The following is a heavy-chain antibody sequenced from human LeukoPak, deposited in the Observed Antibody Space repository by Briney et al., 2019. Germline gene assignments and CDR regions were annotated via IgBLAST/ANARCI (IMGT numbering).Heavy chain of an antibody. CDR2: INHSGST. Sequence: SETLSLTCAVYGGSFSGYYWSWIRQPPGKGLEWIGEINHSGSTNYNPSLKSRVIISVDTSKNQFSLMLNSVTAADAAVYYCARFYYDRSGYYYFDYWGQGSLVTVSS. CDR1: GGSFSGYY. CDR3: ARFYYDRSGYYYFDY. V-gene: IGHV4-34*01. D-gene: IGHD3-22*01. J-gene: IGHJ4*02.